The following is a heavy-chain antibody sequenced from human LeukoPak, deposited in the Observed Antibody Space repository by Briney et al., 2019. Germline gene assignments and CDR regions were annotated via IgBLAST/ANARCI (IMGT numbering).Heavy chain of an antibody. D-gene: IGHD1-26*01. CDR3: ARDRWELPGVAFDY. Sequence: ASVKVSCKTSGYTFISYGITWVRQAPGQGLEWMGWISPYNGNKNYAQKLQGRVTMTTDTSTNTAYMELRSLRSDDTAVYYCARDRWELPGVAFDYWGQGTLVTVSS. CDR1: GYTFISYG. CDR2: ISPYNGNK. J-gene: IGHJ4*02. V-gene: IGHV1-18*01.